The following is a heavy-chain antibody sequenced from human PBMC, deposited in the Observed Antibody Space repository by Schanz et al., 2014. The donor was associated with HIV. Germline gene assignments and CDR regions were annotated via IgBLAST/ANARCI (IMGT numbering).Heavy chain of an antibody. V-gene: IGHV1-2*02. Sequence: QVQLVQSGAEVKKPGSSVNVSCKTSGGTFSNYAISWVRQAPGQGLEWMGWINPNSGDTDYAQKFQGRVTMTRDTSISTAYMELTSLRPEDTAVYYCARRRGWGSYRYFPYGLDVWGQGTTVTVSS. CDR1: GGTFSNYA. J-gene: IGHJ6*02. D-gene: IGHD3-16*02. CDR3: ARRRGWGSYRYFPYGLDV. CDR2: INPNSGDT.